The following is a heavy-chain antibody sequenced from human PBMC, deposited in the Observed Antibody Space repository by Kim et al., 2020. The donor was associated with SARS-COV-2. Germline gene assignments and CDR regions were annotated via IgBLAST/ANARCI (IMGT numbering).Heavy chain of an antibody. CDR1: GFTVSSNY. J-gene: IGHJ6*02. D-gene: IGHD1-1*01. CDR2: IYSGGST. V-gene: IGHV3-66*02. CDR3: ASFTTGTTSWVYYYYGMDV. Sequence: GGSLRLSCAASGFTVSSNYMSWVRQAPGKGLEWVSVIYSGGSTYYADSVKGRFTISRDNSKNTLYLQMNSLRAEDTAVYYCASFTTGTTSWVYYYYGMDVWGQGTTVTVSS.